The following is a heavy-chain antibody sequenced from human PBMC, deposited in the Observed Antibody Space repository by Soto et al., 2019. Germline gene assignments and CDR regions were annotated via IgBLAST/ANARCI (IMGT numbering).Heavy chain of an antibody. D-gene: IGHD2-21*01. J-gene: IGHJ4*02. CDR1: GGSFSGYY. CDR2: ILHSGSP. CDR3: ARRGGGYFPYYFDY. V-gene: IGHV4-34*12. Sequence: SETLSLTCAVYGGSFSGYYWSWIRQPPGKGLEWIGEILHSGSPNYNPSLKSRVSISVDTSNNQFSLKLTSVTAADTALYYCARRGGGYFPYYFDYWGQGSLVTVSS.